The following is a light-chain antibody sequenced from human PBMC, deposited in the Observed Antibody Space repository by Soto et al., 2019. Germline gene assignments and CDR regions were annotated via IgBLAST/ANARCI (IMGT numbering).Light chain of an antibody. CDR2: EVS. J-gene: IGLJ1*01. CDR1: SNDVGGYKY. CDR3: CSYARPTFYA. Sequence: QSALTQPASVSGSPGQSITISCTGSSNDVGGYKYVSWYQQHPGKAPKLMIYEVSNRPSGVSNRFSGSKSGNTASLTISGLQAEDEADYYCCSYARPTFYAFATGTKVTVL. V-gene: IGLV2-14*01.